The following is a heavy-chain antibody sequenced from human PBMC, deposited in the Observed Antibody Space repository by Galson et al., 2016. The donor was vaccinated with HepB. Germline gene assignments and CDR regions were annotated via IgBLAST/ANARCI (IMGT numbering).Heavy chain of an antibody. CDR1: GGSVSSGSYY. CDR2: CYYSGST. V-gene: IGHV4-61*01. D-gene: IGHD4-17*01. J-gene: IGHJ6*02. Sequence: SETLSLTCTVSGGSVSSGSYYWSWIRQPPGKGLEWIGYCYYSGSTNYNPSLKSRVTISVDTSTNQFSLKLSSVTAADTAVYYCARDHLDYGFSYYDGMDFWGQGTTVTVSS. CDR3: ARDHLDYGFSYYDGMDF.